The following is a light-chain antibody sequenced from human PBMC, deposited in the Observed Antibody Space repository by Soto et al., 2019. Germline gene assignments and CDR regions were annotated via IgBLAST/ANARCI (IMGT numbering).Light chain of an antibody. CDR3: QHYYNYPWT. Sequence: DIQMTQSPSTLSASVGDRVTITCRASQSISSWLAWYQQRPGRAPQLLIYKASNLESGVPSRFSGSGSGTEFTLIISRLQPDDFATYYCQHYYNYPWTFGQGTKVEIK. CDR2: KAS. V-gene: IGKV1-5*03. CDR1: QSISSW. J-gene: IGKJ1*01.